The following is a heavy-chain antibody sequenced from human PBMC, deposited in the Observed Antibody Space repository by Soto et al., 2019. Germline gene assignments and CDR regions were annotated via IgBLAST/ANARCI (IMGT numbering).Heavy chain of an antibody. CDR1: GGTFSSYT. Sequence: QVQLVQSGAEVKKPGSSVKVSCKASGGTFSSYTISWVRQAPGQGLEGMGRIIPILGIANYAQKFQGRVTITADKSTSTAYMELSSLRSEDTAVYYCAVGYCSSTSCLRYWYFDLWGRGTLVTVSS. D-gene: IGHD2-2*01. J-gene: IGHJ2*01. V-gene: IGHV1-69*02. CDR3: AVGYCSSTSCLRYWYFDL. CDR2: IIPILGIA.